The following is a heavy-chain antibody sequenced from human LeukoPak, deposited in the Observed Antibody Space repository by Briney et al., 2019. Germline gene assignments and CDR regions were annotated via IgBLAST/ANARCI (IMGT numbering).Heavy chain of an antibody. CDR3: ATDAGYSSRWYNY. D-gene: IGHD6-13*01. CDR2: IKSNIDGGTI. CDR1: GFTFTNAY. J-gene: IGHJ4*02. V-gene: IGHV3-15*01. Sequence: GGSLRLSCAASGFTFTNAYMNWVRQAPGKGLEWVGRIKSNIDGGTIDYAAPAKGRFSISRDDSRNTLFLQMNSLKTEDTAVYYCATDAGYSSRWYNYWGQGTLVTVAS.